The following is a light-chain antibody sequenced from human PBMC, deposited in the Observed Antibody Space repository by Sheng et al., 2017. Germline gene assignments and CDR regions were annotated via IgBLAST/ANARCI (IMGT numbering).Light chain of an antibody. CDR3: QHRSNWPPIFT. Sequence: IVLTQSPATLSLSPGERATLSCRASQSITSYLAWYQHKPGQAPRLLIYDTSNRATDTPARFSGSGSGTDFTLTISSLELEDFAVYYCQHRSNWPPIFTFGPGTKVDVK. CDR2: DTS. CDR1: QSITSY. J-gene: IGKJ3*01. V-gene: IGKV3-11*01.